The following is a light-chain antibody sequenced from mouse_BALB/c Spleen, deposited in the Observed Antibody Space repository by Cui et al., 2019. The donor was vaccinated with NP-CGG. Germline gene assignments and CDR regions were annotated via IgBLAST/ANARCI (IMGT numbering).Light chain of an antibody. J-gene: IGLJ1*01. Sequence: QAFFTSESSLPTSPGETVTLTCRSSTGAVTTSNYANWVQEKPDHLFTGLIGGTNNRAPGVPARFSGSLIGDKAALTITGAQTEDEAIYFCVLWYSNHWVFGGGTKLTVL. V-gene: IGLV1*01. CDR1: TGAVTTSNY. CDR3: VLWYSNHWV. CDR2: GTN.